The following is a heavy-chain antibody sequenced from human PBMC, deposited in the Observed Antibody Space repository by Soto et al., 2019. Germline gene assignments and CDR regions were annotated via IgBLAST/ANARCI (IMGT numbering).Heavy chain of an antibody. J-gene: IGHJ6*02. CDR3: AKGDSSGYYYAGYGMDV. Sequence: QVQLQQSGPGLVKPSQTLSLTCAISGDSVSSNSAAWNWIRQSPSRGLEWLGRTYYRSKWYNDYALSVKSRITINPDTSKNQFSLQLNSVTPEDTAVYYCAKGDSSGYYYAGYGMDVWGQGTTVTVSS. CDR1: GDSVSSNSAA. V-gene: IGHV6-1*01. D-gene: IGHD3-22*01. CDR2: TYYRSKWYN.